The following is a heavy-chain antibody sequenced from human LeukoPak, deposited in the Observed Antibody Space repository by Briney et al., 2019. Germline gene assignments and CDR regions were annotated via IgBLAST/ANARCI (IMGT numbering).Heavy chain of an antibody. CDR1: GYTFTGYY. CDR2: INPNSGGT. D-gene: IGHD2/OR15-2a*01. V-gene: IGHV1-2*02. J-gene: IGHJ5*02. Sequence: ASVKVSCKASGYTFTGYYLHWVRPAPGQGLEWMGWINPNSGGTNYAQMFQGRVNMTWDTSISTAYMELGRLRSDDTAVYYCASRSPHFYSWFDPWGQGTLVTVSS. CDR3: ASRSPHFYSWFDP.